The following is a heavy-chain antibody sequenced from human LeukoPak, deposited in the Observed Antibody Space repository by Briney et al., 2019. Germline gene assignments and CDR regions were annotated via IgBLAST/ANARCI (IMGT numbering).Heavy chain of an antibody. V-gene: IGHV4-38-2*02. J-gene: IGHJ3*02. D-gene: IGHD6-25*01. CDR1: GYSISSGYY. Sequence: SETLSLTCTVSGYSISSGYYWGWIRQPPGKGLEWIGSIYYSGSTYYNPSLKSRVTISVDRSKNQFSLKLSSVTAADTAVYYCARDMLVGGATRRAFDIWGQGTMVTVSS. CDR2: IYYSGST. CDR3: ARDMLVGGATRRAFDI.